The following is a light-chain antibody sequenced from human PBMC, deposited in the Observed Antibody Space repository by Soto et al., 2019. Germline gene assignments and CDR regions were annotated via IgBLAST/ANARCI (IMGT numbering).Light chain of an antibody. CDR3: QRYGSSFPIT. CDR2: GAS. J-gene: IGKJ5*01. Sequence: EIVMMRYQASLSVSPREEENLCFTASQSVSTHLAWYQQIPGQAPRLLIYGASTRATGIPARFSGSGSGTEFTLTISRLEPEDFAVYYCQRYGSSFPITFGQGIGLEI. CDR1: QSVSTH. V-gene: IGKV3D-15*02.